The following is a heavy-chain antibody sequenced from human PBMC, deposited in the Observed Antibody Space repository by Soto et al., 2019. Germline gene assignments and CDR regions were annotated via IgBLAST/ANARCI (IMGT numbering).Heavy chain of an antibody. D-gene: IGHD2-21*01. CDR2: MNMDGNRI. CDR1: GFTFSSYW. J-gene: IGHJ4*02. CDR3: VRGDGDRYDGHGYLGRH. V-gene: IGHV3-74*01. Sequence: EVQLVESGGGLVQPGGSLRLSCAASGFTFSSYWMHWVRQAPGKGLEWVSRMNMDGNRISNVDSVKGRCTISRDNAKNTFYMEMNSARVEDTAVYYCVRGDGDRYDGHGYLGRHWGQGSLVTVSS.